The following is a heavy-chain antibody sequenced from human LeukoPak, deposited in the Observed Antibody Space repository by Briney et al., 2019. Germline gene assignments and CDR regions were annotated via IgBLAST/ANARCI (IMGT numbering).Heavy chain of an antibody. CDR3: ARDLGYCSGGSCLRDQYYYYGMDV. Sequence: PGGSLRLSCAASGFTFSSYSMNWVRQAPGKGLEWVSSISSSSSYIYYADSVKGRFTISRDNAKNSLYLQMNSLRAEDTAVYYCARDLGYCSGGSCLRDQYYYYGMDVWGQGTTVTVSS. CDR2: ISSSSSYI. J-gene: IGHJ6*02. CDR1: GFTFSSYS. V-gene: IGHV3-21*01. D-gene: IGHD2-15*01.